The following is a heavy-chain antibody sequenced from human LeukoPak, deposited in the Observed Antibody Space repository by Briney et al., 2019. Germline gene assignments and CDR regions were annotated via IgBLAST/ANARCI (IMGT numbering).Heavy chain of an antibody. Sequence: GGSLRPSCAASGFTFSSYSMNWVRQAPGKGLEWVSSISSSSSYIYYADSVKGRFTISRDNAKNSLYLQMNSLRAEDTAVYYCAREIIGEWLYDYWGQGTLVTVSS. CDR3: AREIIGEWLYDY. CDR2: ISSSSSYI. V-gene: IGHV3-21*01. D-gene: IGHD3-3*01. CDR1: GFTFSSYS. J-gene: IGHJ4*02.